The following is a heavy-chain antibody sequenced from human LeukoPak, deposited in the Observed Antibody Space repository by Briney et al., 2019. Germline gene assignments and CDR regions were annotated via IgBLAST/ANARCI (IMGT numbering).Heavy chain of an antibody. CDR3: ATGVVVPAAFMDV. CDR2: IYYSGST. V-gene: IGHV4-39*07. Sequence: SETLSLTCTVSGGSISSSSYYWGWIRQPPGKGLEWIGSIYYSGSTYYNPSLKSRVTISVDTSKNQFSLKLSSVTAADTAVYYCATGVVVPAAFMDVWGKGTTVTVSS. CDR1: GGSISSSSYY. D-gene: IGHD2-2*01. J-gene: IGHJ6*03.